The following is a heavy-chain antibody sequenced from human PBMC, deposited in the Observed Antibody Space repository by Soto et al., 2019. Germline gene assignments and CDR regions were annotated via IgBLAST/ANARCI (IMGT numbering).Heavy chain of an antibody. D-gene: IGHD3-22*01. V-gene: IGHV3-23*01. J-gene: IGHJ6*02. CDR3: ARFYYDSSGYLPSPYYYYYGMDV. CDR2: ISGSGVST. CDR1: GFTFSSYA. Sequence: GGSLRLSCAASGFTFSSYAMNWVRQAPGKGLEWVSVISGSGVSTYYADSVKGRFTISRDNSKNTLYLQMNSLRAEDTAVYYCARFYYDSSGYLPSPYYYYYGMDVWGQGTTVTVSS.